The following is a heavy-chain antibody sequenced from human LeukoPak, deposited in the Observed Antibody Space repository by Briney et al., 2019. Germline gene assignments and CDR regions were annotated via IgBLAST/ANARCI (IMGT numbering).Heavy chain of an antibody. CDR2: ISGSGGST. CDR1: GFTFSNYA. Sequence: PGGSLRLSCAASGFTFSNYAMGWVHQAPGKGLEWVSAISGSGGSTYYADSAKGRFTISRDNSKNTLYLQMNSLRAEDTAVYYCASLPHPTYYFDYWGQGTLVTVSS. CDR3: ASLPHPTYYFDY. V-gene: IGHV3-23*01. D-gene: IGHD1-1*01. J-gene: IGHJ4*02.